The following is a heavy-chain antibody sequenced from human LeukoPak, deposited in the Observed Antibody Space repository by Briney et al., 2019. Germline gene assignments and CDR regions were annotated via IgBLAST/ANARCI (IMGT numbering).Heavy chain of an antibody. Sequence: GGSLRLPCAASGFTFSGSAMHWVRQASGKGLEWVGRIRSKANRYATAYAASVKGRFTISRDDSKNTAYLQMNSLKTEDTAVYYCTRHAVGASGYWGQGTLVTVSS. CDR1: GFTFSGSA. V-gene: IGHV3-73*01. CDR2: IRSKANRYAT. CDR3: TRHAVGASGY. D-gene: IGHD1-26*01. J-gene: IGHJ4*02.